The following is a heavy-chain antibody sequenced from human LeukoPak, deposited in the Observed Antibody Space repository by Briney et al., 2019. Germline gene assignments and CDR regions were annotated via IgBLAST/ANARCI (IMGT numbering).Heavy chain of an antibody. Sequence: PSETLSLTCTVSGGSISSGGYYWSWIRQPPGKGLEWIGYIYHSGSTYYNPSLKSRVTISVDRSKNQLSLKLSSVTAADTAVYYCARDLLSSSSSWGQGTLVAVSS. V-gene: IGHV4-30-2*01. CDR2: IYHSGST. CDR1: GGSISSGGYY. D-gene: IGHD6-6*01. CDR3: ARDLLSSSSS. J-gene: IGHJ4*02.